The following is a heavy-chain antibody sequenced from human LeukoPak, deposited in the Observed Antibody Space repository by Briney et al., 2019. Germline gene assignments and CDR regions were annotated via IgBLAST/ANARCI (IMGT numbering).Heavy chain of an antibody. D-gene: IGHD2/OR15-2a*01. J-gene: IGHJ5*01. CDR3: ARHATTYRLNWFDS. Sequence: SETLSLTCTVSGGSINGYYWSWIRQPPGKGLEWIGYIYYSGSTNYNTSLKSRVTISVDTSKNQFSLKLRSVTAADTAVYYCARHATTYRLNWFDSWGQGTLVTVSS. CDR1: GGSINGYY. V-gene: IGHV4-59*08. CDR2: IYYSGST.